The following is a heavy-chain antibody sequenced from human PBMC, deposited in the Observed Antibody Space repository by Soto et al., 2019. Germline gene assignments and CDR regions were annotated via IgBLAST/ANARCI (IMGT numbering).Heavy chain of an antibody. Sequence: PSETLSLTCSVSGGSISSFAYYWGWIRQPPGKGLEWIGTVYYNENTYYNPSLKSRVTISVDTSKNQFSLNLRSVTAADTAIYFCARRERYYGSPGWFDPWGQGPLVTVSS. CDR1: GGSISSFAYY. V-gene: IGHV4-39*01. CDR3: ARRERYYGSPGWFDP. D-gene: IGHD4-17*01. J-gene: IGHJ5*02. CDR2: VYYNENT.